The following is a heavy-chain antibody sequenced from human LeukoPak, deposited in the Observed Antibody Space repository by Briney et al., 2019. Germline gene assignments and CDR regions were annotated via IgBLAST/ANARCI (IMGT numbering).Heavy chain of an antibody. CDR3: ARDHKARYFDSSGNFDY. V-gene: IGHV1-18*01. D-gene: IGHD3-22*01. J-gene: IGHJ4*02. Sequence: GASEKVSCKASGYTFTSYGISWVRQAPGQGLEWMGWVSAYNGNTNYAQKLQGRVTMTTDTSTSTAYMELRSLRSDDTAVYYCARDHKARYFDSSGNFDYWGQGTLVTVSS. CDR2: VSAYNGNT. CDR1: GYTFTSYG.